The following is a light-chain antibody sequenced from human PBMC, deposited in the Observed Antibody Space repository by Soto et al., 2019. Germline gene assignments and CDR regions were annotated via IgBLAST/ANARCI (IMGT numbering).Light chain of an antibody. CDR1: SSDIGGYNY. J-gene: IGLJ1*01. Sequence: QSALTQPPSVSGSPGQSVTISCTGTSSDIGGYNYVSWYQQLPGKVPKLMIYDVSKRPSGVPDRFSGFNSGNPASLTISGLQAEDEADYYCCSYAGTTHVFGTGTKVTVL. CDR2: DVS. CDR3: CSYAGTTHV. V-gene: IGLV2-11*01.